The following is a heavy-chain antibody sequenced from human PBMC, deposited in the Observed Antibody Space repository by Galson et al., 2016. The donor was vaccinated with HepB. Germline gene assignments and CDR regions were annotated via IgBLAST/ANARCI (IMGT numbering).Heavy chain of an antibody. V-gene: IGHV3-48*01. D-gene: IGHD2-21*02. Sequence: LRLSCAASGFTFSSYSMNWVRQAPGKGLERLSKITSDGNTKYYAGSVKGRFTISRDNGKKSLYLQINSLRAEDTAMYYCARDKRGGDCCKPDYWGQGALVTVSS. CDR3: ARDKRGGDCCKPDY. CDR1: GFTFSSYS. J-gene: IGHJ4*02. CDR2: ITSDGNTK.